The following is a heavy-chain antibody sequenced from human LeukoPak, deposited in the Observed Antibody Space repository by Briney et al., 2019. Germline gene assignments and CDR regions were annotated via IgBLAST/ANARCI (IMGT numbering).Heavy chain of an antibody. J-gene: IGHJ4*02. V-gene: IGHV4-39*01. CDR2: IYYSGST. Sequence: PSETLSLTCTVSGGSISISSYYWGWIRQPPGKGLEWIGSIYYSGSTYYNPSLKSRVTISVDTSKNQFSLKLSSVTAADTAVYYCARLSYYDSSGYYSTRDYWGQGTLVTVSS. CDR1: GGSISISSYY. CDR3: ARLSYYDSSGYYSTRDY. D-gene: IGHD3-22*01.